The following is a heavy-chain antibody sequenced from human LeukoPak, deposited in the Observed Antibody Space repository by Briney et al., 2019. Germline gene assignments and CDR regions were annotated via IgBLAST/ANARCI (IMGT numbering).Heavy chain of an antibody. CDR3: ARDLVVVTAKGFDP. V-gene: IGHV3-11*01. D-gene: IGHD3-22*01. Sequence: GGSLRLSCAASGFTFRDYYMSWIRQAPGKGLEWASYISSSGSTIYYADSVKGRFTISRDNAKNSLYLQMNSLRAEDTAVYYCARDLVVVTAKGFDPWGQGTLVTVSS. J-gene: IGHJ5*02. CDR2: ISSSGSTI. CDR1: GFTFRDYY.